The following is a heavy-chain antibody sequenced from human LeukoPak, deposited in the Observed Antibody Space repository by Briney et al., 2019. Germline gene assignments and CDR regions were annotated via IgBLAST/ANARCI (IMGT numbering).Heavy chain of an antibody. V-gene: IGHV4-38-2*02. Sequence: SETLSLTCTVSGDSITSGTYYWSWIRQPPGKGLEWIGNIYHSGSTYYNPSLKSRVTISVDTSKNQFSLKLSSVTAADTAVYYCTRPYYYDSSGSPDYWGQGTLVTVSS. CDR2: IYHSGST. CDR3: TRPYYYDSSGSPDY. D-gene: IGHD3-22*01. J-gene: IGHJ4*02. CDR1: GDSITSGTYY.